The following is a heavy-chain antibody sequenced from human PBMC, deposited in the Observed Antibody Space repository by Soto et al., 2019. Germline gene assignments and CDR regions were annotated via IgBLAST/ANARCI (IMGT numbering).Heavy chain of an antibody. CDR1: GFTFGDYA. Sequence: GGSLRLSCAASGFTFGDYAMSWFRQAPGKGLEWVGFIRSKAYGGTTEYAASVKGRFTISRDDSKSIAYLQMNSLKTEDTAVYYCTTPERGYSYGPFDFWGQGTQVTSPQ. V-gene: IGHV3-49*03. CDR2: IRSKAYGGTT. CDR3: TTPERGYSYGPFDF. J-gene: IGHJ4*02. D-gene: IGHD5-18*01.